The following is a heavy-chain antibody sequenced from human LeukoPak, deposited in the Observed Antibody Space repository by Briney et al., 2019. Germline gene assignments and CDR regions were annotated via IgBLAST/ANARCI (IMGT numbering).Heavy chain of an antibody. CDR2: ISTSSSYI. Sequence: GGSLRLSCAASGFTFSSYSINWVRQAPGKGLEWVSSISTSSSYIYYADSVKGRFTISRDNAKNSLYLQMNSLRAEDTAVYYCAELGITMIGGVWGKGTTVTISS. J-gene: IGHJ6*04. CDR3: AELGITMIGGV. CDR1: GFTFSSYS. V-gene: IGHV3-21*01. D-gene: IGHD3-10*02.